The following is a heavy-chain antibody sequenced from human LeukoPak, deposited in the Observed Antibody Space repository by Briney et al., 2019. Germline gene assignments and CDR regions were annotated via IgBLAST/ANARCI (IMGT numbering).Heavy chain of an antibody. CDR3: ARDTDWNWFDT. CDR1: GGSISSGGYS. Sequence: SQTLSLTCAVSGGSISSGGYSWSWIRQPPGKGLEWIGYIYHSGSTYYNPSLKSRVTISVDRSKNQFSLKLSSVTAADTAVYYCARDTDWNWFDTWGQGTLVTVSS. J-gene: IGHJ5*02. D-gene: IGHD3/OR15-3a*01. CDR2: IYHSGST. V-gene: IGHV4-30-2*01.